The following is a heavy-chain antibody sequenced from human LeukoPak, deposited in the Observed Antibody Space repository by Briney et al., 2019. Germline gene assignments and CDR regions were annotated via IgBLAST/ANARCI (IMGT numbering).Heavy chain of an antibody. CDR3: AKGCSTISCYTSEY. CDR2: ISGSGSNT. D-gene: IGHD2-2*02. V-gene: IGHV3-23*01. Sequence: PGGSLRLSCAASGFTFNNYAMTWVRQAPGKGLEWVSAISGSGSNTYYADSVKGRFTISRDNSKNTLYLQMNALRAEDTALYNCAKGCSTISCYTSEYWGQGTLVTVSS. CDR1: GFTFNNYA. J-gene: IGHJ4*02.